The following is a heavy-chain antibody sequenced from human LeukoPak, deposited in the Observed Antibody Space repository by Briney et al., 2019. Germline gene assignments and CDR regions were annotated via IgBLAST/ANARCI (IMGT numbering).Heavy chain of an antibody. D-gene: IGHD3-10*01. V-gene: IGHV3-48*01. Sequence: GGSLRLSCAASGSTFSSYSMNWVRQAPGKGLEWVSYISSSSSTIYYADSVKGRFTISGDNAKNSLYLQMNSLRAEDTAVYYCARNYYYGSGSYYFDYWGQGTLVTVSS. CDR2: ISSSSSTI. CDR1: GSTFSSYS. J-gene: IGHJ4*02. CDR3: ARNYYYGSGSYYFDY.